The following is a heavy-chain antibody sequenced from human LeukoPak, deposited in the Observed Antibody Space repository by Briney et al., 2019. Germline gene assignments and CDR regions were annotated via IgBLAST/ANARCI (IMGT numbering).Heavy chain of an antibody. D-gene: IGHD1-14*01. Sequence: PGGSLRLSCSASGFTFSYHAMHWVRQAPGKGLEYVSAISGDGGNTYYADSLKGRFTISRDNSKNTLHLQMSSLTVEDTAVYYCVITSATGPLDYWGQGTLVTVSS. CDR1: GFTFSYHA. J-gene: IGHJ4*02. V-gene: IGHV3-64D*09. CDR3: VITSATGPLDY. CDR2: ISGDGGNT.